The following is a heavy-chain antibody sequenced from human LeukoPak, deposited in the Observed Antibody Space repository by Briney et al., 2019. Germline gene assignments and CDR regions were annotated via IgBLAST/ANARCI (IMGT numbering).Heavy chain of an antibody. CDR2: IIPIFGTA. CDR1: GGTFSSYA. D-gene: IGHD5-24*01. CDR3: ARARDGYNSQYNWFDP. V-gene: IGHV1-69*13. Sequence: SVKVSCKASGGTFSSYAISWVRQAPGQGLEWMGGIIPIFGTANYAQKFQGRVTITADESTSTAYMELSSLRSEDTAVYYCARARDGYNSQYNWFDPWGQGTLVTVSS. J-gene: IGHJ5*02.